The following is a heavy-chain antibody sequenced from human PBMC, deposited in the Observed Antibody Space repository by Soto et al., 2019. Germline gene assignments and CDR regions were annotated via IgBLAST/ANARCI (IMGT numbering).Heavy chain of an antibody. D-gene: IGHD4-17*01. J-gene: IGHJ6*02. Sequence: GGSLRLFCAASGFTFSSYAMSWVRQAPGKGLEWVSAISGSGGSTYYADSVKGRFTISRDNSKNTLYLQMNGLRAEDTAVYYCATIPDYPNPEDYYYYGMDVWGQGTTVTVSS. V-gene: IGHV3-23*01. CDR1: GFTFSSYA. CDR3: ATIPDYPNPEDYYYYGMDV. CDR2: ISGSGGST.